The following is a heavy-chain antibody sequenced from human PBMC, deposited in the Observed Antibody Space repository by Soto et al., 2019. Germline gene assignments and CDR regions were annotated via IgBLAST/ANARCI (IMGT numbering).Heavy chain of an antibody. Sequence: KPSGTLSLTCTVSGGSISRYYWSWIRQPPGKGLEWIGYMYNTGSTVYNPSFKSRVTISVDTSKNQFSLKLNSVTAADTAVYYCARDLWGYCGTDCYPLDVWGQGTTVTVSS. D-gene: IGHD2-21*02. J-gene: IGHJ6*02. CDR1: GGSISRYY. V-gene: IGHV4-59*01. CDR3: ARDLWGYCGTDCYPLDV. CDR2: MYNTGST.